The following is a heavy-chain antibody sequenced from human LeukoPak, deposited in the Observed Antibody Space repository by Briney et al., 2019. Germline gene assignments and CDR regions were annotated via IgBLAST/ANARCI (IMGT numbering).Heavy chain of an antibody. J-gene: IGHJ4*02. Sequence: SETLSLTCTVSGGSISSYYWSWIRQPAGKGLEWIGRIYTSGSTNYNPSLKSRVTMSVDTSKNQFSLKLSSVTAADTAVYYCSRDLGYNWNERGFDYCGQGTLVTVSS. D-gene: IGHD1-1*01. CDR3: SRDLGYNWNERGFDY. CDR1: GGSISSYY. V-gene: IGHV4-4*07. CDR2: IYTSGST.